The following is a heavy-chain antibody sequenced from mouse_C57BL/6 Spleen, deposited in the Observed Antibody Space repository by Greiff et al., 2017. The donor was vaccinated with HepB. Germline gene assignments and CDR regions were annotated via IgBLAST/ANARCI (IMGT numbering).Heavy chain of an antibody. CDR2: IYPGDGDT. Sequence: QVQLKQSGPELVKPGASVKISCKASGYAFSSSWMNWVKQRPGKGLEWIGRIYPGDGDTNYNGKFKGKATLTADKSSSTAYMQLSSLTSEDSAVYFCARGTHEAWFAYWGQGTLVTVSA. J-gene: IGHJ3*01. CDR1: GYAFSSSW. D-gene: IGHD3-1*01. CDR3: ARGTHEAWFAY. V-gene: IGHV1-82*01.